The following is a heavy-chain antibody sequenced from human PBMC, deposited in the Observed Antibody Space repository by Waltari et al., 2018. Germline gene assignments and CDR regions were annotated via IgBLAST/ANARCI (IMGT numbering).Heavy chain of an antibody. CDR2: IDHSGST. V-gene: IGHV4-34*01. CDR1: GGSFSGYY. Sequence: QVQLQQWGAGLLKPSETLSLPCAVYGGSFSGYYWSWVRQPPGKGLEWIGEIDHSGSTNYNPSLKSRVTISVDTSKNQFSLKLNSVTAADTALYYCARGRSGGAAIWGQGTLVTVSS. CDR3: ARGRSGGAAI. D-gene: IGHD2-15*01. J-gene: IGHJ4*02.